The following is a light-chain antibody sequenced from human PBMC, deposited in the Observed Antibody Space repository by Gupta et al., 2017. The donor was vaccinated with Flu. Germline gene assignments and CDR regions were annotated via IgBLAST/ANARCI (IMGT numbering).Light chain of an antibody. CDR1: QSVSRW. CDR2: KAS. V-gene: IGKV1-5*03. J-gene: IGKJ2*01. CDR3: QQDSTYPYT. Sequence: PSTLSVSLGDRVTITCRASQSVSRWLAWFQQKPGEAPNLLIYKASDLEGGVPPRFRGSGSGTEFTLTISGLQPDDLGTYYCQQDSTYPYTFGQGTKVEIK.